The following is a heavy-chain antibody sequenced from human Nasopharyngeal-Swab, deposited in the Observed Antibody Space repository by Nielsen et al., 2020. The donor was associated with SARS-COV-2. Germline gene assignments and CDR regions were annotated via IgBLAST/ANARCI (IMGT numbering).Heavy chain of an antibody. J-gene: IGHJ6*02. CDR1: GGTFSSYA. Sequence: SVKVSCKASGGTFSSYAISWVRQAPGQGLEWMGGIIPIFGTANYAQKFQGRVTITADESTSTAYMELSSLRSEDTAVYYCARDLAVLVVYALYYYGMDVWGQGTTVTVSS. V-gene: IGHV1-69*13. CDR2: IIPIFGTA. D-gene: IGHD2-8*02. CDR3: ARDLAVLVVYALYYYGMDV.